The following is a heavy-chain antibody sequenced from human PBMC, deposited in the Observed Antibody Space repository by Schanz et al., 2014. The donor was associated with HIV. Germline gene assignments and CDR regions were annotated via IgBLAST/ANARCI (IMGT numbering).Heavy chain of an antibody. CDR2: ISFDGTNK. J-gene: IGHJ4*02. V-gene: IGHV3-33*08. CDR1: GFTFRKYG. CDR3: VRSGHLRSDPFDY. D-gene: IGHD3-16*01. Sequence: QVQLVESGGGVVQPGWSLRLSCVGSGFTFRKYGMHWVRQAPGKGLQWLASISFDGTNKYYGGSVKGRFTISRDISKNTLYLQMNSLRAEDTAVYYCVRSGHLRSDPFDYWGQGALVSVSS.